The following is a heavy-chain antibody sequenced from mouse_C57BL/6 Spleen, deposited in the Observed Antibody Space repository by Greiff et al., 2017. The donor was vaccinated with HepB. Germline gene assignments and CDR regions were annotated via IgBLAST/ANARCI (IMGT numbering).Heavy chain of an antibody. J-gene: IGHJ3*01. CDR1: GYSFTSYY. CDR2: IYPGSGNT. D-gene: IGHD2-5*01. Sequence: VQLQQSGPELVKPGASVKISCKASGYSFTSYYIHWVKQRPGQGLEWIGWIYPGSGNTKYNEKFKGKATLTADTSSSTAYMQLSSLTSEDSAVYYCARGNSNYAWFAYWGQGTLVTVSA. V-gene: IGHV1-66*01. CDR3: ARGNSNYAWFAY.